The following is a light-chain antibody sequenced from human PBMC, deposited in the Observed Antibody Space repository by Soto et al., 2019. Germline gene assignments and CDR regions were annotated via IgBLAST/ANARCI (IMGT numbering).Light chain of an antibody. J-gene: IGLJ1*01. V-gene: IGLV2-11*01. CDR2: DVS. CDR1: SSDIGDYNY. Sequence: QSALTQPRSVSGSPGQSVTISRTGTSSDIGDYNYVSWYQQHPGKAPKLMIYDVSKWPSGVPDRFSGSKSGNTASLTISGLQADDEAVYYCCSFAGTNSFAFGTGTKVTVL. CDR3: CSFAGTNSFA.